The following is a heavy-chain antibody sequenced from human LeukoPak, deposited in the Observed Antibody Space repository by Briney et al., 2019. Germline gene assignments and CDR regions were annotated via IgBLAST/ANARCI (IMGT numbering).Heavy chain of an antibody. D-gene: IGHD3-10*01. Sequence: SETLSLTCTVSGGSISSGDYYWSWIRQPPGKGLEWIGYIYYSGSTYYNPSLKSRVTISVDTSKNQSSLKLSSVTAADTAVYYCARDSPMAYYYGMDVWGQGTTVTVSS. CDR1: GGSISSGDYY. CDR3: ARDSPMAYYYGMDV. V-gene: IGHV4-30-4*01. CDR2: IYYSGST. J-gene: IGHJ6*02.